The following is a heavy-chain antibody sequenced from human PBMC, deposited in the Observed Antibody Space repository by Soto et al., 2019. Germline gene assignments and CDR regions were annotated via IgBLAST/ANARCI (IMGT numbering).Heavy chain of an antibody. D-gene: IGHD3-22*01. J-gene: IGHJ4*02. CDR1: GGYFSSYA. CDR3: AREADYDSSGYYYFY. Sequence: SVKVSCKSAGGYFSSYAISWVRQAPGQGLEWMGGIIPIFGTANYAQKFQGRVTITADESTRTAYMELSSLRSEDTAVYYCAREADYDSSGYYYFYWGQGTLVTVSS. CDR2: IIPIFGTA. V-gene: IGHV1-69*13.